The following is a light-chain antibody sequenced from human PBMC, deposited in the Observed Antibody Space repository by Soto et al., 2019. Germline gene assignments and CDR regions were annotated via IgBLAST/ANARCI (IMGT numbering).Light chain of an antibody. J-gene: IGLJ3*02. CDR3: TSYGGRDNLM. CDR1: SSDIGAYNY. CDR2: EVN. V-gene: IGLV2-8*01. Sequence: QSALSQPASVSGSPGQSITISCTGTSSDIGAYNYVSWFQQHPGEAPKLIISEVNKRPSGVPDRFSGSKSGNTASLTVSGLQAEDEADYYCTSYGGRDNLMFGGGTKLTVL.